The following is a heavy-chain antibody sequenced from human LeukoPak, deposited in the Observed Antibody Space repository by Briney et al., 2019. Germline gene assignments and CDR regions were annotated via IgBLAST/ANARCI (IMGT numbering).Heavy chain of an antibody. D-gene: IGHD6-13*01. V-gene: IGHV7-4-1*02. CDR1: GYTFTSYA. CDR2: INTNTGNP. CDR3: ARDRVRSGYSSSLDYYYYGMDV. J-gene: IGHJ6*02. Sequence: GASVKVSCKASGYTFTSYAMNWVRQAPGQGLEWMGWINTNTGNPTYAQGFTGRFVFSLDTSVSTAYLQISSLKAEDTAVYYCARDRVRSGYSSSLDYYYYGMDVWGQGTTVTASS.